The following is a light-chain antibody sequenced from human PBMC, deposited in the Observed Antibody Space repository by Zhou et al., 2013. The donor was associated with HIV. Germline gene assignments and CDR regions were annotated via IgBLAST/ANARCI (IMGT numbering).Light chain of an antibody. J-gene: IGLJ3*02. CDR2: EVS. V-gene: IGLV2-8*01. Sequence: QSALTQPPSASGSPGQSVTISCTGTSSDVGGYNYVSWYQLHPGKAPKLILYEVSKRPSGVPDRFSGSKSGNTASLTVSGLQAEDESDYYCSSYTSAKTWVFGGGTKLTVL. CDR3: SSYTSAKTWV. CDR1: SSDVGGYNY.